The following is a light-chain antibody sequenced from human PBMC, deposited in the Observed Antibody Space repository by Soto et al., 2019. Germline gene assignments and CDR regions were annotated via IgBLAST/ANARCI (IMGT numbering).Light chain of an antibody. Sequence: AIPLTQSPSSLSASVGDRVTITCRASQDIRGALAWYQQKPGKPPKLLIFDVSSLQSGVPSRFSGSGSGTDFPLTISSLQPEDFATYSCQQFNTYPITFGQETRLEIK. J-gene: IGKJ5*01. CDR3: QQFNTYPIT. CDR2: DVS. CDR1: QDIRGA. V-gene: IGKV1-13*02.